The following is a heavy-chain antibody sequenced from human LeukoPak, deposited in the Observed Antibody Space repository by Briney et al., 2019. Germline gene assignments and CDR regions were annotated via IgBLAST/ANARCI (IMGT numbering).Heavy chain of an antibody. D-gene: IGHD4-17*01. J-gene: IGHJ4*01. CDR1: GFTFSSYG. CDR2: ISYDGSNK. V-gene: IGHV3-30*18. Sequence: GGSLRLSCAASGFTFSSYGMHWVRQAPGKGLEWVAVISYDGSNKYYADSVKGRFTISRDNSKNTLYLQMNSLRAEDTAVYYCAKPTYGDYPGYWGQGTLVTVSS. CDR3: AKPTYGDYPGY.